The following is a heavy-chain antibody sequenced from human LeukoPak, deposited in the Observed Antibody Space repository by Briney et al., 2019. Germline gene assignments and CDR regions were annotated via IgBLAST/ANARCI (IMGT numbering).Heavy chain of an antibody. J-gene: IGHJ4*02. CDR3: ARVETSAIFGVAQPYYFDY. D-gene: IGHD3-3*01. CDR1: GYTFTSYG. CDR2: ISAYNGNT. V-gene: IGHV1-18*01. Sequence: ASVKVSCKASGYTFTSYGISWVRQAPGQGLEWMGWISAYNGNTNYAQKLQGRVTMTTDTSTSTAYMELRSLRSDDTAVYYCARVETSAIFGVAQPYYFDYWGQGTLVTVSS.